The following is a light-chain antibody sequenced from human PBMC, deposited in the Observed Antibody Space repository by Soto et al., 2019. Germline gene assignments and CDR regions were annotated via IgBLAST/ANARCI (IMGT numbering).Light chain of an antibody. V-gene: IGKV3-20*01. J-gene: IGKJ1*01. CDR3: HQYSSSPRT. CDR1: QSVSNSQ. CDR2: GES. Sequence: EIVLTQSPGTLSLSPGERATLSCRASQSVSNSQLAWYQQKPGQAPRLLVYGESSRATGIPDRFSGSGSGTDFTLTVSRLETEDFAVYYCHQYSSSPRTFGKGTKVEIK.